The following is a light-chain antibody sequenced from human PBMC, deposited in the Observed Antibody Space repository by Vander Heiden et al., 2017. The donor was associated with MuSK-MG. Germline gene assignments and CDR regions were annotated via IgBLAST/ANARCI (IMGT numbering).Light chain of an antibody. CDR1: TIGSKS. CDR2: DDS. V-gene: IGLV3-21*02. CDR3: QVWDSSSLYV. Sequence: YVLNTPPSRSVAPVQTAMITFGGNTIGSKSVHWYQQKPGQAPVLVVYDDSDRPSGIPERFSGSNSGNAATLTISQVEAGDDADYYCQVWDSSSLYVFGTGTKVTGL. J-gene: IGLJ1*01.